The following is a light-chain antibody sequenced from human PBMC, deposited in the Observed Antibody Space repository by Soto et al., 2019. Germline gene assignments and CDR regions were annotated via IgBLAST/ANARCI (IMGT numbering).Light chain of an antibody. J-gene: IGKJ2*01. CDR3: QQYSGSYT. V-gene: IGKV3-20*01. CDR2: GAS. CDR1: QSISNNY. Sequence: ENVLTQSPGTLSLSPGERATLSCRASQSISNNYLAWYQRKPGQAPRILIYGASSRATGLPDRFSGSGPGTDFTLTISRLETEDFAVYYCQQYSGSYTFGQGNKLEIK.